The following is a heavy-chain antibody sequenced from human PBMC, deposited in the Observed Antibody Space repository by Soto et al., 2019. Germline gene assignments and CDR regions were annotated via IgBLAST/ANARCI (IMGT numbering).Heavy chain of an antibody. Sequence: SETVSLTCTVSGGSVSSGSYYWSWIRQPPGKGLEWIGYIYYSGSTNYNPSLKSRVTISVDTSKNQFSLKLSSVTAADTAVYYCASVIVAGGWFDDFDIWGQGTMGTVSS. J-gene: IGHJ3*02. CDR3: ASVIVAGGWFDDFDI. V-gene: IGHV4-61*01. CDR1: GGSVSSGSYY. D-gene: IGHD3-22*01. CDR2: IYYSGST.